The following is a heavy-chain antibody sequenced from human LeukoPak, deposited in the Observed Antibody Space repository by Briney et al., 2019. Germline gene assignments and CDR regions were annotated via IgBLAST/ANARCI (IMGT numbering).Heavy chain of an antibody. Sequence: GGSLRLSCAASGFTFTSYWMSWVRQAPGKGLEWVANIKQDGSDKNYVDSVKGRFTISRDNAKNSMSLQMDSLRTEDTAVYYCTREGILAGVDYWGQGTLVTVSS. CDR3: TREGILAGVDY. CDR1: GFTFTSYW. V-gene: IGHV3-7*01. J-gene: IGHJ4*02. CDR2: IKQDGSDK. D-gene: IGHD3-3*02.